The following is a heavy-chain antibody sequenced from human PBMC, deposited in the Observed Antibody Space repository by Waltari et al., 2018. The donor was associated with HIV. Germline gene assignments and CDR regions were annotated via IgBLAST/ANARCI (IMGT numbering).Heavy chain of an antibody. V-gene: IGHV3-23*01. Sequence: EVQILESGGGLTQSGGSLRLYCVASGFNFRTSAMSWVRQAPGKGLGGGSGTGGGGGETYYSDAVKGRFIISRDNSKNTVYLQMSNLRDDDTAVYFCARSGVGQWLVRGWAMDLWGRGTPVTVSS. CDR2: TGGGGGET. D-gene: IGHD6-19*01. J-gene: IGHJ2*01. CDR3: ARSGVGQWLVRGWAMDL. CDR1: GFNFRTSA.